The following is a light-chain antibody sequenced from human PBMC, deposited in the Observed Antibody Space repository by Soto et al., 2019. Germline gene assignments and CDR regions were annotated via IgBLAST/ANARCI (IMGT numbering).Light chain of an antibody. CDR1: SSDVGGYNY. Sequence: QSVLTQPPSASGSPGQSVTLSCTGTSSDVGGYNYVSWYQQHPGKAPKLMIYEVSKRPSGVPDRFPGSKSGNTASLTVSGLHAEDAADYYCSSHAGSKRVFGTGTKVTVL. CDR3: SSHAGSKRV. V-gene: IGLV2-8*01. CDR2: EVS. J-gene: IGLJ1*01.